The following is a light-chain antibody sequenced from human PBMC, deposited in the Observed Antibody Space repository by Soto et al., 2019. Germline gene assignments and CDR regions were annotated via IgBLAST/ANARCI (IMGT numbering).Light chain of an antibody. J-gene: IGKJ1*01. CDR1: QTISSW. CDR2: KAS. CDR3: QHYDSYSEA. Sequence: DIQMNQSPSTLSASVGDRVTITCKASQTISSWLAWYQQKPGKAPKLLIYKASTLKSGVPSRFSGSGSGTEFTLTSSSLQPDDFATYYCQHYDSYSEAFGQGTKVDNK. V-gene: IGKV1-5*03.